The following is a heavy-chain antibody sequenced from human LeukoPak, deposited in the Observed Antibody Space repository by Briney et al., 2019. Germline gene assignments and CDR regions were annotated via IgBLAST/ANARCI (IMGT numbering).Heavy chain of an antibody. CDR2: ISGRGGST. CDR3: AKDSPRGLLWFGELSHDAFDI. D-gene: IGHD3-10*01. V-gene: IGHV3-23*01. J-gene: IGHJ3*02. Sequence: PGGSLRLSCAASGFPFSSYAMSWVRQAPGKGLEWVSAISGRGGSTYYADSVKGRFTISRDNSKNTLYLQMHSLRAEDTAVYFCAKDSPRGLLWFGELSHDAFDIWGQGTMVTVSS. CDR1: GFPFSSYA.